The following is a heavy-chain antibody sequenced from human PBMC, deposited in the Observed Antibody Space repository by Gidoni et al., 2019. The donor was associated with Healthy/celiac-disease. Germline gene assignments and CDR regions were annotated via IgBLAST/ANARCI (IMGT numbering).Heavy chain of an antibody. CDR2: INSDGSST. CDR3: ARSGGTGTIDY. V-gene: IGHV3-74*01. D-gene: IGHD1-1*01. CDR1: GFTFSSYW. Sequence: EVQLVESGGGVVQPGGSLRLSCAASGFTFSSYWMHWVRQAPGKGLVWVSRINSDGSSTSYADAVKCRFTISRDNAQNTLYLQMNSLRAEDTVVYYCARSGGTGTIDYWGQVTLVTVSS. J-gene: IGHJ4*02.